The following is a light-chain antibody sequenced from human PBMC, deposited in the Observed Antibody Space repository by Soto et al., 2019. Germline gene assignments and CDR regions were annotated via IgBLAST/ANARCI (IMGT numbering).Light chain of an antibody. Sequence: QPVLTQSSSASASLGSSVKLTCTLSSGRSSSTIAWHQQPPGKAPRFLMKVEGNGSYNKGSGVPDRFSGSTSGADRYLTISNLQSEDEADYYCETWDSNTRVFGGGTKLTVL. CDR1: SGRSSST. CDR2: VEGNGSY. J-gene: IGLJ3*02. CDR3: ETWDSNTRV. V-gene: IGLV4-60*03.